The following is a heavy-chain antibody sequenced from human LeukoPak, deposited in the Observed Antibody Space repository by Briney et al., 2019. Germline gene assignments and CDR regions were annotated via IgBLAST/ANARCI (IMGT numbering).Heavy chain of an antibody. J-gene: IGHJ4*02. V-gene: IGHV4-39*07. CDR3: ARVRAAAVPYYFDS. CDR1: GGSIRNNSYY. Sequence: ETLSLTCIVSGGSIRNNSYYWGWIRQPPGKGLDWVASMYYSGSAYYNPSLKSRVTISVDTSKNQFSLRLTSVTAADTAFYYCARVRAAAVPYYFDSWGQGTLVTVSS. CDR2: MYYSGSA. D-gene: IGHD6-13*01.